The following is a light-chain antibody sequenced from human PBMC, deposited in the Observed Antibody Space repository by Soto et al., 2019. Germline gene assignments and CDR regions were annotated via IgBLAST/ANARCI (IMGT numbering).Light chain of an antibody. V-gene: IGKV3-15*01. Sequence: EIVMTQSPATLSVSPGERATLSCRASQSVSSNLAWYQQKPGQAPRLLIYDASTRATGIPARFSGSGSGTEFTLTISSLQSEDFAVYYCQQYNNWPLLFTFGPGTKVDIK. CDR1: QSVSSN. J-gene: IGKJ3*01. CDR3: QQYNNWPLLFT. CDR2: DAS.